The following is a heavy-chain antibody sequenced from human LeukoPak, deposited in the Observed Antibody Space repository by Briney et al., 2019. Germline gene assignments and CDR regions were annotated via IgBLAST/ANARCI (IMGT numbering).Heavy chain of an antibody. D-gene: IGHD2-21*01. CDR2: ITSNSGAI. CDR3: ARSVEGHFDY. J-gene: IGHJ4*02. CDR1: GFTLSFYS. Sequence: PGGSLRLSCAASGFTLSFYSMNWVRQAPGKGLEWISYITSNSGAIYYADSVKGRFIISRDNAKNSLSLQMSSLRDEDTAIYYCARSVEGHFDYWGQGTLVTVSS. V-gene: IGHV3-48*02.